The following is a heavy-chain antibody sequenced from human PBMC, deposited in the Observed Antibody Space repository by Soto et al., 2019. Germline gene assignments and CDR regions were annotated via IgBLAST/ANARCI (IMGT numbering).Heavy chain of an antibody. D-gene: IGHD3-10*01. V-gene: IGHV2-70*01. CDR2: IDWDDDK. CDR1: DVSLTTTGMG. Sequence: GXGPTQAHPTKPLRLICTLSDVSLTTTGMGVSGTRQPPGWALEWLALIDWDDDKYYSTSLKTRLTITKDTSKNQVVLTMTNMDPVDTATYNCSRITTIMARGYYYYYGMDVWGQGTTVTVSS. J-gene: IGHJ6*02. CDR3: SRITTIMARGYYYYYGMDV.